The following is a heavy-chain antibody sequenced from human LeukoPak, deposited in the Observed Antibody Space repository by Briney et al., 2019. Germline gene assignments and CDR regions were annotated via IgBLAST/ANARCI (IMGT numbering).Heavy chain of an antibody. Sequence: PSETLSLTCTVSGGSISSSSYYWGWIRQPPGKGRECIGSIYYSGSTYYNPSLKSRVTISVDTYKNQFSLKLSSVTAADTAVYYCARLLCSSTSCDYYYYYMDVWGKGTTVTVSS. D-gene: IGHD2-2*01. CDR2: IYYSGST. J-gene: IGHJ6*03. CDR1: GGSISSSSYY. V-gene: IGHV4-39*01. CDR3: ARLLCSSTSCDYYYYYMDV.